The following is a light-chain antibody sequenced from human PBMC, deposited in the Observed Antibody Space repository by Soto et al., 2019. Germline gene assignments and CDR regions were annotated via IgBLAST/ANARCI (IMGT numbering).Light chain of an antibody. V-gene: IGKV3-15*01. CDR3: QQGHNWPLT. J-gene: IGKJ2*01. CDR1: QSISTE. CDR2: SAS. Sequence: EIAMTQSPATLSVSPWERATLSCRASQSISTELAWYQQIPGQPPRLLIYSASTRATGVPARFTGSGSGSEFTLTISGLQSEDFAIYYCQQGHNWPLTFGQGTRLEI.